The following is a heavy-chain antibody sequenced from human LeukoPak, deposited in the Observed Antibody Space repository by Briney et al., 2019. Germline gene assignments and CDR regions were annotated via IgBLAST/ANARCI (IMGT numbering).Heavy chain of an antibody. CDR1: GGSISSGGYY. Sequence: KPSETLSLTCTVSGGSISSGGYYWSWIRQPPGKGLEWIGYIYHSGSTYYNPSLKSRVTISVDRSKNQFSLKLSSVTAADTAVYYCARGPTSSSWARGGFDPWGQGTLVTVSS. CDR2: IYHSGST. D-gene: IGHD6-13*01. CDR3: ARGPTSSSWARGGFDP. J-gene: IGHJ5*02. V-gene: IGHV4-30-2*01.